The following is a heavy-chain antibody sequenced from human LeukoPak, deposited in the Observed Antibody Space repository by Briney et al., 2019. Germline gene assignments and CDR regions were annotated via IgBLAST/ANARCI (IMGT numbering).Heavy chain of an antibody. CDR3: ARDFWSGYYAWFDP. CDR1: GGSISGYY. V-gene: IGHV4-59*12. Sequence: SETLSLTCTVSGGSISGYYWSWLRQPPGEGLEWIGLIHYSGSTNYNPSLKSRLSISVDTSKNQFSLNLSSVTAADTAVYYCARDFWSGYYAWFDPWGQGTLVTVSS. J-gene: IGHJ5*02. D-gene: IGHD3-3*01. CDR2: IHYSGST.